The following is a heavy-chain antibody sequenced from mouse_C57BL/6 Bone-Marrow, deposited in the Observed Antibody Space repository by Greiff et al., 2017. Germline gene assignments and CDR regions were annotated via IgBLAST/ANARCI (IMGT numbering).Heavy chain of an antibody. J-gene: IGHJ3*01. CDR2: IHPSDSDP. V-gene: IGHV1-74*01. CDR3: AMSDLFAY. CDR1: GYTFPSYW. Sequence: QVQLQQSGPELVKPGPSVKVSCKASGYTFPSYWFPWVKQRPGQGLEWIGRIHPSDSDPNSNQKFKGKATLTVDKSSSTTYMQLSSLTSGDSAVYYCAMSDLFAYWGQGTLVTVSA.